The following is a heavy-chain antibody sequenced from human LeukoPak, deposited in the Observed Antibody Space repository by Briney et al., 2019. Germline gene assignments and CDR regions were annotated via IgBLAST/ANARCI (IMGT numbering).Heavy chain of an antibody. Sequence: SETLSLTCTVSGGSISSYYWSWIRQPPGKGLEWIGYIYYSGSTNYNPSLKSRVTISVDTSKNQFSLKLSSVTAADTAVYYCARGYYDSSGYYAADYWDQGTLVTVSS. J-gene: IGHJ4*02. CDR3: ARGYYDSSGYYAADY. D-gene: IGHD3-22*01. CDR2: IYYSGST. V-gene: IGHV4-59*01. CDR1: GGSISSYY.